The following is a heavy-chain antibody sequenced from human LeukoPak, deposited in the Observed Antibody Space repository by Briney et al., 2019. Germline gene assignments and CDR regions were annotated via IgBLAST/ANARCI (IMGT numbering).Heavy chain of an antibody. J-gene: IGHJ5*02. Sequence: SETLSLTCTVSGGSISSGGYYWSWIRQPPGKGLEWIGYIYHSGSTYYNPSLKSRVTISVDRSKNQFSLKLSSVTAADTAVYYCARRKGSIAAAGTRPNWFDPWGQGTLVTVSS. V-gene: IGHV4-30-2*01. CDR3: ARRKGSIAAAGTRPNWFDP. CDR2: IYHSGST. D-gene: IGHD6-13*01. CDR1: GGSISSGGYY.